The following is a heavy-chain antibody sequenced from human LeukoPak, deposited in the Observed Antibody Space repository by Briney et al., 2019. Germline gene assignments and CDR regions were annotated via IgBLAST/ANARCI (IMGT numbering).Heavy chain of an antibody. CDR2: ISSSSSYI. CDR3: ARHHYGDYVLPRYYHMDV. J-gene: IGHJ6*03. V-gene: IGHV3-21*01. D-gene: IGHD4-17*01. Sequence: GGSLRLSCAASGFTFSSYSMNWVRQAPGKGLEWVSSISSSSSYIYYADSVKGRFTISRDNAKNSLYLQMNSLRAEDTAVYYCARHHYGDYVLPRYYHMDVWGKGTTVTISS. CDR1: GFTFSSYS.